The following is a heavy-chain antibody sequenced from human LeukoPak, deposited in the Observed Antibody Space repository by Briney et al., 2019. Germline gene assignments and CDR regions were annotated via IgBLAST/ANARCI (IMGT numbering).Heavy chain of an antibody. V-gene: IGHV1-8*03. J-gene: IGHJ4*02. CDR3: ARTHSSTAMAPFAFDY. D-gene: IGHD5-18*01. CDR2: MNPNSGNT. Sequence: ASVKVSCKASGCTFTSYDINWVRQATGQGLEWMGWMNPNSGNTGYAQKFQGRVTITRNTSISTAYMELSSLRSEDTAVYYCARTHSSTAMAPFAFDYWGQGTLVTVSS. CDR1: GCTFTSYD.